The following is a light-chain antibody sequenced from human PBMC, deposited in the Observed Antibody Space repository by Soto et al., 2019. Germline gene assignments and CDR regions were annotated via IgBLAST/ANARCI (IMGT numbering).Light chain of an antibody. V-gene: IGKV3-15*01. J-gene: IGKJ1*01. CDR1: QSVSSN. CDR2: GAS. CDR3: QQYNNSPRT. Sequence: EIVMTQSPATLSVSPGERATLSCRASQSVSSNLAWYQQKPGQAPRLLIYGASTRATGITARFSGSGSGTESTLTISSLQSEDFAVYYCQQYNNSPRTFGQGTKVEIK.